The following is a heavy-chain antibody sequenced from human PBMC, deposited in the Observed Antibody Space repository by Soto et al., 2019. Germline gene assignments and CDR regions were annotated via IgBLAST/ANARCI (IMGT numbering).Heavy chain of an antibody. CDR3: AHRPYNGGSRPFDF. Sequence: SDPTLVNPTRTLTLTCTFSGSSLTTTGVGVAWIRQPPGKALEWLALIYWDDGKRYSPSPSLKNRLTITKDTSKNQVVLTMANMDPMDTATYYCAHRPYNGGSRPFDFWGQGTLVTVSS. CDR2: IYWDDGK. D-gene: IGHD2-8*01. CDR1: GSSLTTTGVG. J-gene: IGHJ4*02. V-gene: IGHV2-5*02.